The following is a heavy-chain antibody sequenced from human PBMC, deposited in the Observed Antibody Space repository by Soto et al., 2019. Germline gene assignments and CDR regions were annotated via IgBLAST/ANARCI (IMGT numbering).Heavy chain of an antibody. Sequence: GGSLRLSCAASGFTFSSYAMHWVRQAPGKGLEWVAVISYDGSNKYYADSVKGRFTISRDNSKNTLYLQMNSLRAEDTALYYCAKAYCSGGSCYSSGAFDIWGQGTMVTVSS. J-gene: IGHJ3*02. CDR3: AKAYCSGGSCYSSGAFDI. D-gene: IGHD2-15*01. CDR1: GFTFSSYA. V-gene: IGHV3-30-3*01. CDR2: ISYDGSNK.